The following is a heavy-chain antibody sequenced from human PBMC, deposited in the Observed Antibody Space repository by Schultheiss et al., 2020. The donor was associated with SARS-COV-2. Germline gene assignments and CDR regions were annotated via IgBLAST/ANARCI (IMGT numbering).Heavy chain of an antibody. Sequence: GGSLRLSCAASGFTFSSYAMSWVRQAPGKGLEWVSAISGSGGSTYYADSVKGRFAISRDNSKNTLYLQMNSLRAEDTAVYYCATHGRTISCGMDVWGQGTTVTVSS. CDR2: ISGSGGST. V-gene: IGHV3-23*01. CDR1: GFTFSSYA. D-gene: IGHD3-3*01. J-gene: IGHJ6*02. CDR3: ATHGRTISCGMDV.